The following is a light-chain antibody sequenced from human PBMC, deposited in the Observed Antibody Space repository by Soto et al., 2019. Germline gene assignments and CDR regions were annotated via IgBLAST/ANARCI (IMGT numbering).Light chain of an antibody. CDR1: QSISVW. J-gene: IGKJ1*01. V-gene: IGKV1-5*03. CDR2: KAS. CDR3: QHYNSYSEA. Sequence: DIQMTQSPSTLSASVGDIVTITCLASQSISVWLSWYQQKSGKAPNLLIYKASRLESGVPSRFSGSGSGTEFTLTISSLQPDDFATYYCQHYNSYSEAFGQGTKVDIK.